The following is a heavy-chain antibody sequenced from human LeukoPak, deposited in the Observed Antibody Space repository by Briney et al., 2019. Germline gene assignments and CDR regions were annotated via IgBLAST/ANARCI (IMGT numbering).Heavy chain of an antibody. V-gene: IGHV3-66*01. Sequence: AGESLRLSCAASGFTVSSNYMSWVRQAPGKGLEWVSVIYSGGGTYYADSVEGRFTISRDNSKNTVYLQMYSLRAEDTAVYYCARASFWFDYSGYYFDFWGQGTLVTVSS. J-gene: IGHJ4*02. CDR1: GFTVSSNY. CDR2: IYSGGGT. CDR3: ARASFWFDYSGYYFDF. D-gene: IGHD2-15*01.